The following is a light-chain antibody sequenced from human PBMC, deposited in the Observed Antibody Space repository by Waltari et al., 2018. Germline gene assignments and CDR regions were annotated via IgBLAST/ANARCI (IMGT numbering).Light chain of an antibody. CDR2: GVS. CDR3: TSFTRAKTWV. V-gene: IGLV2-14*03. Sequence: QSALTQPASVSGSPRQSITISCTGTGSALGAFNYVPWYQQHSGKAPRLIIFGVSDRPSGISNRFSGSKSGNTASLTISGLQAEDEADYYCTSFTRAKTWVFGGGTKVTVL. J-gene: IGLJ3*02. CDR1: GSALGAFNY.